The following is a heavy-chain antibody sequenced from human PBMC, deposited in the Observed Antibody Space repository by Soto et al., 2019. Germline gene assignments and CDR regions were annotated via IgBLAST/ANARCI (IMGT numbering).Heavy chain of an antibody. CDR3: ARGSGSGSFLIDY. D-gene: IGHD3-10*01. CDR1: GFTFSNYA. V-gene: IGHV3-30*04. Sequence: QVHLVESGGGVVQPGRSLRLSCAASGFTFSNYAMHWVRQAPGKGLEWMAITSDDESRRYYADSVRGRFTISRDNSKNALYLEMNSLRDEDTALFCCARGSGSGSFLIDYWGQGILVTGSS. J-gene: IGHJ4*02. CDR2: TSDDESRR.